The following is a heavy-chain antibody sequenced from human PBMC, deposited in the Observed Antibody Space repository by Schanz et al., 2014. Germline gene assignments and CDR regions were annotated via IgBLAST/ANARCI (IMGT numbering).Heavy chain of an antibody. CDR3: ARDRGYCSGGSCLTFDY. Sequence: EEQLLQSGGGLVQPGGSLRLSCAASGFTFGSYAMSWVRQAPGQGLEWVSGISGSGGSTYYADSVKGRFTISRDNSKNTLYLQMNTLRAEDTAVYYCARDRGYCSGGSCLTFDYWGQGPLVTVSS. CDR2: ISGSGGST. J-gene: IGHJ4*02. D-gene: IGHD2-15*01. CDR1: GFTFGSYA. V-gene: IGHV3-23*01.